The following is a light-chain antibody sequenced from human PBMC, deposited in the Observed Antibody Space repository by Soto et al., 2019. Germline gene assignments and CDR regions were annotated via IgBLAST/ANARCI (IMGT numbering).Light chain of an antibody. Sequence: EIVLTQFPATLSLSPGERVSLSCRASQSVSSNLAWYQQKPGQAPRLLIYDASNRATGIPARFSGSGSGTDFTLTISSLEPEDFAVYYCQQRSNWPPITFGQGTRLENK. J-gene: IGKJ5*01. CDR3: QQRSNWPPIT. CDR1: QSVSSN. CDR2: DAS. V-gene: IGKV3-11*01.